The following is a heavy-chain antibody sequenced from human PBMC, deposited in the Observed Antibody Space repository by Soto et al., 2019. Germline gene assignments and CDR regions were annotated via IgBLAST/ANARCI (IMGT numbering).Heavy chain of an antibody. CDR1: GGSLKSGGYY. D-gene: IGHD2-2*01. Sequence: QVQLQESGPGLVKPSQTLSLTCTVSGGSLKSGGYYWSWIRQHPGRGLEWIGYIYYTGRTYYNPSLESRVTFSVDTSKNQFSLKLSSVTAADTAVYYCARDVTSNHTGFDLWGHGTLVTVSS. V-gene: IGHV4-31*02. J-gene: IGHJ5*02. CDR3: ARDVTSNHTGFDL. CDR2: IYYTGRT.